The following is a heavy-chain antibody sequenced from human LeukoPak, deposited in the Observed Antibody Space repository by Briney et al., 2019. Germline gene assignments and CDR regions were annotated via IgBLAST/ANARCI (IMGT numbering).Heavy chain of an antibody. CDR2: ISGSGGST. Sequence: GGSLRLSCAASGFTFSSYAMSWVREAPGKGLEWVSAISGSGGSTYYADSVKGRFTISRDNSKNTLYLQMNSLRAEDTAVYYCGKDFLWFGELFLLFASWGKGPLFTVS. CDR1: GFTFSSYA. V-gene: IGHV3-23*01. CDR3: GKDFLWFGELFLLFAS. D-gene: IGHD3-10*01. J-gene: IGHJ4*02.